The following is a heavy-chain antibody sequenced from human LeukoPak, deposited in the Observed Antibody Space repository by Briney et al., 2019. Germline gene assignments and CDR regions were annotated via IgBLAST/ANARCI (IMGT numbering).Heavy chain of an antibody. CDR2: IYSSGST. CDR3: AGDLGGTDYGDYFDY. V-gene: IGHV4-4*07. Sequence: PSETLSLTCTVSGGSISSYYWSWIRQPAGKGLEWIGRIYSSGSTNYNPSLKSRVTMSVDTSKNQFSLNLSSVTAADTAVYYCAGDLGGTDYGDYFDYWGQGTLVTVSS. D-gene: IGHD4-17*01. J-gene: IGHJ4*02. CDR1: GGSISSYY.